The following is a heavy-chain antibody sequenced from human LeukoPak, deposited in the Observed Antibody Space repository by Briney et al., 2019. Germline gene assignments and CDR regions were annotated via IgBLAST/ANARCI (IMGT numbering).Heavy chain of an antibody. CDR3: ARRYCSSTSCPIDY. CDR2: MYYSGST. J-gene: IGHJ4*02. V-gene: IGHV4-61*05. D-gene: IGHD2-2*01. Sequence: SETLSLTCTVSGGSSSSDSYYWGWIRQPPGKGLEWIGYMYYSGSTNYNPSLKSRVTISGDTSKNQFSLKLSSVTAADTAVYYCARRYCSSTSCPIDYWGQGTLVSVSS. CDR1: GGSSSSDSYY.